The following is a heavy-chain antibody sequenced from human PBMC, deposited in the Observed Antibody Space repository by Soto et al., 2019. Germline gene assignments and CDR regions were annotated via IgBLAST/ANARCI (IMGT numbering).Heavy chain of an antibody. Sequence: ASVKVSCKASGYTFTSYGISWVRQAPGQGLEWMGWISAYNGNTKNAQKLQGRVTMTTDTTTSTAYMELRSLRSDDTAVYYCARTPSYYDFWSGYPDMWFDPWGQGTLVTVSS. D-gene: IGHD3-3*01. CDR1: GYTFTSYG. J-gene: IGHJ5*02. V-gene: IGHV1-18*01. CDR2: ISAYNGNT. CDR3: ARTPSYYDFWSGYPDMWFDP.